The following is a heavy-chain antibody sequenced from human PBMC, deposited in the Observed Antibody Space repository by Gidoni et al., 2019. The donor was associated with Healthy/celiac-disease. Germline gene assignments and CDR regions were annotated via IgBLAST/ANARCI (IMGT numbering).Heavy chain of an antibody. V-gene: IGHV3-48*02. CDR3: ASGAHLSRGIAAAGADY. CDR2: ISSSSSTI. D-gene: IGHD6-13*01. Sequence: EVQLVESGGGLVQPGGSLGLSCAASGFPFSSHRMNWVRQAPGKGLEWVSYISSSSSTIYYADSVKGRFTISRDNAKNSLYLQMNSLRDEDTAVYYCASGAHLSRGIAAAGADYWGQGTLVTVSS. J-gene: IGHJ4*02. CDR1: GFPFSSHR.